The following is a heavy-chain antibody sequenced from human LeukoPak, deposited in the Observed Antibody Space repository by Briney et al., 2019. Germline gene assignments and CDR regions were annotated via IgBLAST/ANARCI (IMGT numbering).Heavy chain of an antibody. CDR2: INPNSGGT. J-gene: IGHJ3*02. CDR1: GYTFTGYY. Sequence: ASVKVSCKASGYTFTGYYMHWVRQAPGQGLEWMGWINPNSGGTNYAQKFQGWVTMTRDTSISTAYMELSRLRSDGTAVYYCARELLWFGELLGAFDIWGQGTMVTVSS. V-gene: IGHV1-2*04. CDR3: ARELLWFGELLGAFDI. D-gene: IGHD3-10*01.